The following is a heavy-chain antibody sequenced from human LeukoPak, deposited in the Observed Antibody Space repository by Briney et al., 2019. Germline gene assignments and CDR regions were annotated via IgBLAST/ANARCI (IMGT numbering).Heavy chain of an antibody. CDR1: GFTFSNYA. Sequence: GGSLRLSCAASGFTFSNYALHWVRQAPGKGLEWVAVVSFDGNNEYYADSVKGRFTISRDNSKNTLYLQMNSLRDEDTAVYYCARCTTSYPSGSIDYWGQGTLVTVSS. V-gene: IGHV3-30*04. D-gene: IGHD1-26*01. CDR2: VSFDGNNE. J-gene: IGHJ4*02. CDR3: ARCTTSYPSGSIDY.